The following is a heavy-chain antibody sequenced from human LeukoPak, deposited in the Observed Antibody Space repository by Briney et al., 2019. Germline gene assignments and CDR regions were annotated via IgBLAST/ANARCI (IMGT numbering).Heavy chain of an antibody. CDR1: GGSFSGYY. D-gene: IGHD3-10*01. Sequence: SETLSLTCAVYGGSFSGYYWSWIRQPPGKGLEWIGEINHSGSTNYNPSLKSRVTISVDTSKNQFSLKLSSVTAADTAGYYCARRGSGSYYNDLMDYWGQGTLATVSS. V-gene: IGHV4-34*01. CDR2: INHSGST. J-gene: IGHJ4*02. CDR3: ARRGSGSYYNDLMDY.